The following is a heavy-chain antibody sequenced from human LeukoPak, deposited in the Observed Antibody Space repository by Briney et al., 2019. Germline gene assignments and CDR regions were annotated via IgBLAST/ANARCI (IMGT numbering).Heavy chain of an antibody. J-gene: IGHJ4*02. D-gene: IGHD3-16*01. CDR3: AKEDRRGRHFDY. CDR2: ISWNSGSI. V-gene: IGHV3-9*01. CDR1: GFTFDDCA. Sequence: GGSLRLSCAASGFTFDDCAMHWVRQAPGKGLEGVSGISWNSGSIGYADSVKGRFTISRDNAKHSLYLQMNSLRAEDTALYYCAKEDRRGRHFDYWGQGTLVTVSS.